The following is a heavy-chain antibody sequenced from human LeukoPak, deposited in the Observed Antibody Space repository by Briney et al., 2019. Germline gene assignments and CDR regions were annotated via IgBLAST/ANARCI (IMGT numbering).Heavy chain of an antibody. CDR2: IKQDGSEK. V-gene: IGHV3-7*05. D-gene: IGHD2-15*01. J-gene: IGHJ4*02. CDR1: GFTFSSYG. Sequence: GGSLRLSCAASGFTFSSYGMHWVRQARGKGLEGVANIKQDGSEKYYVDSVKGRFTISRDNAKNSLYLQMNSLRAEDTAVYYCARGVALCAGSCPVDYWGQGTLVTVSS. CDR3: ARGVALCAGSCPVDY.